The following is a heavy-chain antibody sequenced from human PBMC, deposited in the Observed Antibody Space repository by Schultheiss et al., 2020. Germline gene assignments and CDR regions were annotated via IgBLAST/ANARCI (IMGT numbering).Heavy chain of an antibody. J-gene: IGHJ4*02. CDR2: IYYSGST. CDR1: GGSISSYY. Sequence: SETLSLTCTVSGGSISSYYWSWIRQPPGKGLEWIGYIYYSGSTNYNPSLESRVTISVDTSKNQFSLKLSSVTAADTAVYYCARGRRTTVTTGFDYWGQGTLVTVSS. V-gene: IGHV4-59*01. D-gene: IGHD4-17*01. CDR3: ARGRRTTVTTGFDY.